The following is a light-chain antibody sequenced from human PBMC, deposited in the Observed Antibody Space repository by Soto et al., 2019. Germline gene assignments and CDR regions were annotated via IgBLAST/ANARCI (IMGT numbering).Light chain of an antibody. V-gene: IGLV2-14*01. CDR3: CSYAGSSALYV. Sequence: QSVLTQPASVSGSPGQSITISCTGTSSDVGGYNYVSWYQQHPGKAPKLMIYEVSNRPSGVSNRFSGSKSGNTASLTISGLQAEDEADYYCCSYAGSSALYVFGTGTKVTVL. CDR1: SSDVGGYNY. CDR2: EVS. J-gene: IGLJ1*01.